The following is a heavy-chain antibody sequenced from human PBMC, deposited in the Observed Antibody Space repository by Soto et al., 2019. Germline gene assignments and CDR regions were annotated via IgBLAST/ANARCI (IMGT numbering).Heavy chain of an antibody. CDR3: ARHVHDFWSGRQYYFDY. V-gene: IGHV4-39*01. J-gene: IGHJ4*02. CDR2: IYYSGST. D-gene: IGHD3-3*01. CDR1: GGSISSSSYY. Sequence: PSETLSLTCTVSGGSISSSSYYRGWIRQPPGKGLEWIGSIYYSGSTYYNPSLKSRVTISVDTSKNQFSLKLSSVTAADTAVYYCARHVHDFWSGRQYYFDYWGQGTLVTVSS.